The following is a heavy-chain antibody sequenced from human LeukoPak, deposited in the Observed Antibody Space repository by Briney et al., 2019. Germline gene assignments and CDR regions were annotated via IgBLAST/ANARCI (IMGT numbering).Heavy chain of an antibody. CDR2: IYHTGST. CDR1: GGSVSDYY. D-gene: IGHD3-22*01. CDR3: ARDRYYYDSSGYLFDY. Sequence: SETLSLTCTISGGSVSDYYWSWIRQSPGKGLEWIGYIYHTGSTSYSPSLKSRVTISADTSQNQFSLKLSSVTAADTAVYYCARDRYYYDSSGYLFDYWGQGTLVTVSS. V-gene: IGHV4-59*02. J-gene: IGHJ4*02.